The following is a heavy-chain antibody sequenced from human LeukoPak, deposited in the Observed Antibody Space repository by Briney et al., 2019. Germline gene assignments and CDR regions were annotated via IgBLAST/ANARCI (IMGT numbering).Heavy chain of an antibody. CDR1: GFTFSSYA. J-gene: IGHJ4*02. CDR2: ISGSGDST. CDR3: AKKVPANRGSYFDY. V-gene: IGHV3-23*01. D-gene: IGHD7-27*01. Sequence: GGSLRLSCAASGFTFSSYAMSWVRQAPGKGLEWVSAISGSGDSTYSTGSVKGRFTISSDNSKNPLYLQMNTLRAEDKAVYYFAKKVPANRGSYFDYWGQGTLVTVSS.